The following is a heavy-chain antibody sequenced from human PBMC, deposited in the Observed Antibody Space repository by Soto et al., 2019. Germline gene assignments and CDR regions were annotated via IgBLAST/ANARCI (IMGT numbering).Heavy chain of an antibody. CDR3: ARVPYPDIVATTDWYFDL. CDR1: GGSISSGGYY. Sequence: QVQLQESGPGLVKPSQTLSLTCTVSGGSISSGGYYWSWIRQHPGKGLEWIGYIYYSGSTYYNPSLKSRVTISVDTCKNQFSLKLSSVTAADTAVYYCARVPYPDIVATTDWYFDLWGRGTLVTVSS. D-gene: IGHD5-12*01. CDR2: IYYSGST. V-gene: IGHV4-31*03. J-gene: IGHJ2*01.